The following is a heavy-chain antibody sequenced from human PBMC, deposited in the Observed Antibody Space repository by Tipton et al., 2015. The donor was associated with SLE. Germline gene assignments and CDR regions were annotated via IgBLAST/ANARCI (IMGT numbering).Heavy chain of an antibody. CDR2: IYSSGST. V-gene: IGHV4-4*08. J-gene: IGHJ2*01. Sequence: TLSLTCTVSGGSINNYYLSWIRQPPGKGMEGIGYIYSSGSTNYNPSLKSRVTISVDTSENQFSLKLSSVSAADTAVYYCARDKYCTGGSCFDWYFDVWGRGTLVTVSS. CDR1: GGSINNYY. D-gene: IGHD2-15*01. CDR3: ARDKYCTGGSCFDWYFDV.